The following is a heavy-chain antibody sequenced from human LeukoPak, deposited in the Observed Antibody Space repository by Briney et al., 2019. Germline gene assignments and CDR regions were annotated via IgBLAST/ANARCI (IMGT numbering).Heavy chain of an antibody. Sequence: GGSLRLSRVASGFTFNSYEMNWVRQAPGKGLEWVSYISSSGSTIYYADSVKGRFTISRDNAKNSLYLQMNSLRADDTAVYYCARGGSVDYYYDSRDYWGQGALVTVSS. CDR3: ARGGSVDYYYDSRDY. V-gene: IGHV3-48*03. D-gene: IGHD3-22*01. J-gene: IGHJ4*02. CDR2: ISSSGSTI. CDR1: GFTFNSYE.